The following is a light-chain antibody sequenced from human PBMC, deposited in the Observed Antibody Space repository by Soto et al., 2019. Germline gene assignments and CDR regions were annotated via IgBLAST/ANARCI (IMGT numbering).Light chain of an antibody. Sequence: ELVLTQSPGTLSLSPGESATLSCRASQSVSNNYLAWYQQKPGQAPRLLIYGASNRATGIQDRFSGSGSGTESTLTIRRLEPEDFAVYYCKQYGSSGTFGQGTKVDIK. V-gene: IGKV3-20*01. CDR3: KQYGSSGT. J-gene: IGKJ1*01. CDR2: GAS. CDR1: QSVSNNY.